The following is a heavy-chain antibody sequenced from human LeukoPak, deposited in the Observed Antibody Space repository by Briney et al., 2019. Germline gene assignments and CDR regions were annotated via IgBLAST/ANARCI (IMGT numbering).Heavy chain of an antibody. D-gene: IGHD3-10*01. V-gene: IGHV3-7*01. J-gene: IGHJ4*02. Sequence: GGSVRLYCSASGLTLSSYWMDWLRQAPGKGLEWVANIKQDGSEKYYVDSVKGRFTSCRDNAKNSLDLQMNSLRAEDTVVYFCARDAFGESAYWGQGTLVTVSS. CDR2: IKQDGSEK. CDR3: ARDAFGESAY. CDR1: GLTLSSYW.